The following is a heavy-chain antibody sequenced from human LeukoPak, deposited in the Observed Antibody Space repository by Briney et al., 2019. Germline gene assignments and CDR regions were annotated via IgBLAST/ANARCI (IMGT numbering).Heavy chain of an antibody. D-gene: IGHD3-10*01. CDR3: ARAQAGSGSYYNVSRYYFDY. V-gene: IGHV3-11*04. J-gene: IGHJ4*02. Sequence: GGSLRLSCAASGFTFSDYYMSWIRQAPGKGLEWVSYISSSGSIIYYADSVKGRFTISRDNAKNSLYLQMNSLRAEDTAVYYCARAQAGSGSYYNVSRYYFDYWGQGTLVTVSS. CDR2: ISSSGSII. CDR1: GFTFSDYY.